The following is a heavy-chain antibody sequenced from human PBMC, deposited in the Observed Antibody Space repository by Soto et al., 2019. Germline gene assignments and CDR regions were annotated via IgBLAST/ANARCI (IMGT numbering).Heavy chain of an antibody. J-gene: IGHJ3*02. CDR3: ASTRDGYKLDAFHI. D-gene: IGHD5-12*01. Sequence: PSETLSRTGTVSVGSISSYYWSWIRHPPGKGLEWIGYIYYSGSTNYNPYLKRRVTISVDTSKNQFSLKLSSVTAEDTAVYYCASTRDGYKLDAFHIWRQATIVTVSS. CDR1: VGSISSYY. V-gene: IGHV4-59*01. CDR2: IYYSGST.